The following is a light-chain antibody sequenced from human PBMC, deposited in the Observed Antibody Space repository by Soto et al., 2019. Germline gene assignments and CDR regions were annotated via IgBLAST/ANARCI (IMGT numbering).Light chain of an antibody. CDR3: QQSYSSPPT. J-gene: IGKJ1*01. V-gene: IGKV1-39*01. Sequence: DLRRTQSASTLTAALGNRVTLPCRASQSISEWLAWYQQKPGKAPKLLIFAASSLQSGVPSRFSGSRSGPDFTLTISSLQPEDFATYYCQQSYSSPPTFGQGSKVDIK. CDR2: AAS. CDR1: QSISEW.